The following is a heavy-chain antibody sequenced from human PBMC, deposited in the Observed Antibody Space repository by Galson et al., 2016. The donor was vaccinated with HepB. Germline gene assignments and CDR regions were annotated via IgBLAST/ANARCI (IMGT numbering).Heavy chain of an antibody. Sequence: ETLSLTCTVSGGSISSSSYYWGWIRQPPGKGLDCIGTIYVRGTTYYNPSLKSRVTMSIDTSKNQFSLKLASVTAADTAVYYCARVGDRAWPPDNRFDPWGQGILVTVSS. CDR1: GGSISSSSYY. CDR2: IYVRGTT. V-gene: IGHV4-39*01. D-gene: IGHD2-21*01. CDR3: ARVGDRAWPPDNRFDP. J-gene: IGHJ5*02.